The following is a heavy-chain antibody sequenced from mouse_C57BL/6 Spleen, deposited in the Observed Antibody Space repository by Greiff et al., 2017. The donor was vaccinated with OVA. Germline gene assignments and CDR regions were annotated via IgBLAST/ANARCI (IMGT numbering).Heavy chain of an antibody. CDR2: IYPGNSDT. D-gene: IGHD1-1*01. J-gene: IGHJ4*01. Sequence: EVKLVESGTVLARPGASVKMSCKTSGYTFTSYWMHWVKQRPGQGLEWIGAIYPGNSDTSYNQKFKGKAKLTAVKSASTAYMELSSLTHDDSGVYYCTRRGITTSAMDYWGQGTSVTVSS. CDR3: TRRGITTSAMDY. V-gene: IGHV1-5*01. CDR1: GYTFTSYW.